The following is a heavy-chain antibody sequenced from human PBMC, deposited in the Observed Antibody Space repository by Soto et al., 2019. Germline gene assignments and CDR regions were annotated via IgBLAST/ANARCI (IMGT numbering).Heavy chain of an antibody. CDR2: IISSSSYK. V-gene: IGHV3-21*01. D-gene: IGHD3-3*01. Sequence: GGSLRLSCAASGFTFSSYSMNWVRQAPGKGLEWVSSIISSSSYKYYADTVNGRFTISRDKAKNSLYLQMNSLRAEDTAVYYCARGRFLEWLLYELDYWGQGTLVTVSS. J-gene: IGHJ4*02. CDR3: ARGRFLEWLLYELDY. CDR1: GFTFSSYS.